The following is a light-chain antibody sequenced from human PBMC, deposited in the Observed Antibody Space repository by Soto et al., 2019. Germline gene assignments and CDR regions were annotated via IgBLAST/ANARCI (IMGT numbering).Light chain of an antibody. Sequence: EIVLTQSPGTLSLSPGERATLSCRASQSVSSSYLAWYQQKPGQAPKVLIYRASSRATGIPDRFSGSGSGTDFTLTISRLEPEDFAVYYCQQYGSSPLTFGG. V-gene: IGKV3-20*01. J-gene: IGKJ4*01. CDR1: QSVSSSY. CDR3: QQYGSSPLT. CDR2: RAS.